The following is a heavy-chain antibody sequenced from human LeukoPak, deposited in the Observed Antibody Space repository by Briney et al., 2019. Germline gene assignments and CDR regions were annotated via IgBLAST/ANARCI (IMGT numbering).Heavy chain of an antibody. J-gene: IGHJ6*04. CDR2: INHSGST. Sequence: PSETLSLTCAVYGGSFSGYYWSWIRQPPGKGLEWIGEINHSGSTNNNPSLKSRVTISVDTSKNQFSLKLSSVTAADTAVYYCARVIVVVPAATLDVWGKGTTVTVSS. CDR1: GGSFSGYY. V-gene: IGHV4-34*01. CDR3: ARVIVVVPAATLDV. D-gene: IGHD2-2*01.